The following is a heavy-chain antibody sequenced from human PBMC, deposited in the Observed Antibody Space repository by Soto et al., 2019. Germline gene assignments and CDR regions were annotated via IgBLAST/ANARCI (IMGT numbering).Heavy chain of an antibody. J-gene: IGHJ6*02. D-gene: IGHD3-22*01. CDR2: ISYDGSNK. CDR3: AANRGYNYYYGMDV. CDR1: GFTFSSYG. Sequence: GGSLRLSCAASGFTFSSYGMHWVRQAPCKGLEWVAVISYDGSNKYYADSVKGRFTISRDNSKNTLYLQMNSLRAEDTAVYYCAANRGYNYYYGMDVWGQGTTVTVSS. V-gene: IGHV3-30*03.